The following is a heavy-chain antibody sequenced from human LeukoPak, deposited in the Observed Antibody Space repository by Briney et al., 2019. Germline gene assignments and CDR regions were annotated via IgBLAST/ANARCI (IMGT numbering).Heavy chain of an antibody. J-gene: IGHJ4*02. CDR1: GFIFSTYS. CDR2: ISYDGNTA. V-gene: IGHV3-30-3*01. Sequence: PGGSLRLSCAASGFIFSTYSIHWVRQAPGKGLEWVAVISYDGNTAYYADSVKGRFTISRDNSKNTLSLQMSSLTTEDTAAYYCVRNKVPWDPGNFFDYWGQGTLVTVSS. D-gene: IGHD6-13*01. CDR3: VRNKVPWDPGNFFDY.